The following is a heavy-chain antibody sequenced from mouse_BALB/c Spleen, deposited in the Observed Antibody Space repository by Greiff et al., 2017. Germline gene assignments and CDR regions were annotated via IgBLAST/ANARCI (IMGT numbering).Heavy chain of an antibody. CDR2: IRSGGGST. CDR3: ARHRDGSSYFDY. D-gene: IGHD1-1*01. V-gene: IGHV5-12-1*01. Sequence: EVKLVESGGGLVKPGGSLKLSCAASGFAFSSYDMSWVRQTPEKRLEWVAYIRSGGGSTYYPDTVKGRFTISRDNAKNTLYLQMSSLKSEDTAMYYCARHRDGSSYFDYWGQGTTLTVSS. J-gene: IGHJ2*01. CDR1: GFAFSSYD.